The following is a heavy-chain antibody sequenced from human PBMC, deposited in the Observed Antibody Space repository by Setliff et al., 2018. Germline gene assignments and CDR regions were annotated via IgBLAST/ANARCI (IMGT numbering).Heavy chain of an antibody. CDR1: GYTFTGYA. Sequence: ASVKVSCKASGYTFTGYAMNWVRQAPGQGLEWMGWIKTNTGNPTYAKGFTGRFVFSLETSVSTAYLQTNSLKAADTAIYYCARAYGISWSAVDYWGQGTVVTVSS. CDR2: IKTNTGNP. D-gene: IGHD6-13*01. V-gene: IGHV7-4-1*02. CDR3: ARAYGISWSAVDY. J-gene: IGHJ4*02.